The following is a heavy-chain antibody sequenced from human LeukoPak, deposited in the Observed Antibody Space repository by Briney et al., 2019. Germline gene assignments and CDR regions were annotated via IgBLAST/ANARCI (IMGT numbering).Heavy chain of an antibody. D-gene: IGHD6-13*01. J-gene: IGHJ5*02. CDR1: GLTVSSNC. Sequence: QPGGSLRLSCAASGLTVSSNCMSWVRQAPGKGLEWVAFIRYDGSNKYYADSVKGRFTISRDNSKNTLYLQMNSLRAEDTAVYYCAKGAPYSRPGWFDPWGQGTLVTVSS. CDR3: AKGAPYSRPGWFDP. V-gene: IGHV3-30*02. CDR2: IRYDGSNK.